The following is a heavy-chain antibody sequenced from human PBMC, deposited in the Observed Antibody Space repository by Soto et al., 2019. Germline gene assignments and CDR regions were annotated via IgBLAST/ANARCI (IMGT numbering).Heavy chain of an antibody. D-gene: IGHD2-8*02. CDR2: IWPDGRRQ. V-gene: IGHV3-33*01. CDR1: GFIFRFFA. J-gene: IGHJ6*04. CDR3: ARDKGDCPGGECYSMDL. Sequence: QEQLVASGGGVAKPGTPLNPPGDRSGFIFRFFAIHWVRQPPGRGRGWVAVIWPDGRRQFSADSLKGRFTISRDNAKSRLFLQMESLTGEDTAVYYCARDKGDCPGGECYSMDLWGRGTTVIVSS.